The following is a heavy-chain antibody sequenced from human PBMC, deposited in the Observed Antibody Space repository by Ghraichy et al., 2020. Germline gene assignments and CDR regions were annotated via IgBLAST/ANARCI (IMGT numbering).Heavy chain of an antibody. V-gene: IGHV1-69*13. Sequence: SVKVSCKASGGTFSSYAISWVRQAPGQGLEWMGGIIPIFGTANYAQKFQGRVTITADESTSTAYMELSSLRSEDTAVYYCARDGAVVVPAGMAEGSYYYYGMDVWGQGTTVTVSS. CDR2: IIPIFGTA. CDR3: ARDGAVVVPAGMAEGSYYYYGMDV. D-gene: IGHD2-2*01. CDR1: GGTFSSYA. J-gene: IGHJ6*02.